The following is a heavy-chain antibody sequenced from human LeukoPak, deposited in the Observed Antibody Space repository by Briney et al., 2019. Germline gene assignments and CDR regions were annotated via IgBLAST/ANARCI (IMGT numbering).Heavy chain of an antibody. CDR2: IGGSSIGHST. CDR1: GFTFSTHG. CDR3: AKGRFLEWLDEYFQH. V-gene: IGHV3-23*01. D-gene: IGHD3-3*01. Sequence: GGSLRLSCLGSGFTFSTHGMNWVRQAPGKGLEWVSGIGGSSIGHSTHYADSVKGRFTISRDNSKNTLYLQMNSLRAEDTAVYYCAKGRFLEWLDEYFQHWGQGTLVTVSS. J-gene: IGHJ1*01.